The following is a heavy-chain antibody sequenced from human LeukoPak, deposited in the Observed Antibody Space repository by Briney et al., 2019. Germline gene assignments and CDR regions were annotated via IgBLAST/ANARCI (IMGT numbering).Heavy chain of an antibody. V-gene: IGHV3-23*01. Sequence: PGGSLRLSCAASGFTFSSYAMSWVRQAPGKGLEWVSAISGSGGSTYYADSVKGRFTISRDNSKNTLYLQMNSLRAEDTAVYYCATLDYSNYYYYGMDVWGQGTTVTASS. CDR3: ATLDYSNYYYYGMDV. J-gene: IGHJ6*02. D-gene: IGHD4-11*01. CDR2: ISGSGGST. CDR1: GFTFSSYA.